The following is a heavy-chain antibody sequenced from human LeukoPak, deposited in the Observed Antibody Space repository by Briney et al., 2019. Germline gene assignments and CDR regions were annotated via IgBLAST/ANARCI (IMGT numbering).Heavy chain of an antibody. CDR3: SRGDY. V-gene: IGHV1-8*01. Sequence: ASVKVSCKASGYTFTTYDINWVRQATGQGLEWMGWMSPHSGNTGYEQKFQGRVTLTRNTSISTAYMELRSLTSDDTAVYYCSRGDYRGQGTLVTVSS. J-gene: IGHJ4*02. CDR1: GYTFTTYD. CDR2: MSPHSGNT.